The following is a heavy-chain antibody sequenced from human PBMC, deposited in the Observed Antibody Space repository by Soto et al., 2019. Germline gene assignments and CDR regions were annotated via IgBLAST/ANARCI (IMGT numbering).Heavy chain of an antibody. J-gene: IGHJ4*02. CDR3: ATLDTAEIQTAAY. Sequence: GGSLRLSCAASGFTFNTYAMHWVRQAPGRGLEWVAIISSDGFNKYYADSVKGRFTISRDNSKNTLYVQMNSLRVEDTAVYYCATLDTAEIQTAAYWGQGTLVTVSS. V-gene: IGHV3-30*03. D-gene: IGHD5-18*01. CDR1: GFTFNTYA. CDR2: ISSDGFNK.